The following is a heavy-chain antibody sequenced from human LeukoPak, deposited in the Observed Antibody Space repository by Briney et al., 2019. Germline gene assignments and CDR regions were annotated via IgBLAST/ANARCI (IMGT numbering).Heavy chain of an antibody. Sequence: GGSLRLSCAASGFTFSSYAMSWVRQAPGKGLEWVSVISGSGDSTYYADSVKGRFTISRDNSKNTLYLQMNSLRAEDTAVYYCAKVYNWNDVSVDYWGQGTLVTVSS. V-gene: IGHV3-23*01. CDR1: GFTFSSYA. D-gene: IGHD1-20*01. CDR2: ISGSGDST. J-gene: IGHJ4*02. CDR3: AKVYNWNDVSVDY.